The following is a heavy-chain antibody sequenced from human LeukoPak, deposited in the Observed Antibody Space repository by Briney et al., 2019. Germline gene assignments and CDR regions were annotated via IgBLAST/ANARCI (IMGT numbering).Heavy chain of an antibody. CDR3: ARHSGAQGFEY. Sequence: PSETLSLNCTVSGGSISSGDYYWSWIRQPPGKGLEWIGYIYYSGSTYYNPSLKSRVTISVDTSKNQFSLKLSSVTAAETAVYYCARHSGAQGFEYWGQGTQVTVSS. CDR1: GGSISSGDYY. V-gene: IGHV4-30-4*01. CDR2: IYYSGST. D-gene: IGHD3-10*01. J-gene: IGHJ4*02.